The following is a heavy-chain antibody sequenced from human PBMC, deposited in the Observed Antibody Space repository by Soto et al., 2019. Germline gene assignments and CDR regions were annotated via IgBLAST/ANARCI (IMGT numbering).Heavy chain of an antibody. CDR1: GGYISSYY. J-gene: IGHJ3*02. D-gene: IGHD6-13*01. CDR2: IYYSGST. V-gene: IGHV4-59*08. Sequence: WETLSLTCTVSGGYISSYYWSWIRQPPGKGLEWIGYIYYSGSTNYNPSLKSRVTISVDTSKNQFSLKLSSVTAADTAVHYCARRYSSGIAAGAFDIWGQGTMVTVSS. CDR3: ARRYSSGIAAGAFDI.